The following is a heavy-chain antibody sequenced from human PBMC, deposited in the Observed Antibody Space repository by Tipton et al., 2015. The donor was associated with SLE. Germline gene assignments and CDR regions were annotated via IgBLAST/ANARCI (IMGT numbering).Heavy chain of an antibody. CDR2: ISSSSRYI. V-gene: IGHV3-21*03. CDR1: GFTFSSYP. J-gene: IGHJ5*02. CDR3: AGDDYASGIT. Sequence: SLRLSCAASGFTFSSYPLHWVRQAPGKGLEWVSSISSSSRYIYHAESLKGRFTISRDNAKNSLYLQMNSLRVEDTAVYFCAGDDYASGITWGQGTLVTVSS. D-gene: IGHD3-10*01.